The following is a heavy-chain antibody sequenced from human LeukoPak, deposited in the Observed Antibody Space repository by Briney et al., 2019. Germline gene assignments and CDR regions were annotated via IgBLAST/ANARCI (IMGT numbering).Heavy chain of an antibody. Sequence: SETLSLTCAVYGGSFSGYYWSWIRQPPGKGLEWIGEINHSGSTNYNPSLKSRVTISVDTSKNQFSLKLRSVTAADTAVYYCASTVVISDTEYFQHWGQGTLVTVSS. CDR2: INHSGST. CDR3: ASTVVISDTEYFQH. D-gene: IGHD4-23*01. V-gene: IGHV4-34*01. J-gene: IGHJ1*01. CDR1: GGSFSGYY.